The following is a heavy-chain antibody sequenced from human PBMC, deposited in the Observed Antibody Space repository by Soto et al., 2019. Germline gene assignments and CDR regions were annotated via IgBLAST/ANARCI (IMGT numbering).Heavy chain of an antibody. V-gene: IGHV3-30*18. CDR1: GFTFSSYG. CDR2: ISYDGSNK. CDR3: AKDIHDYSNFYYGMDV. Sequence: GGSLRLSCAASGFTFSSYGMHWVRQAPGKGLEWVAVISYDGSNKYYADSVKGRFTISRDNSKNTLYLQMNSLRAEDTAVYYSAKDIHDYSNFYYGMDVWGQGTTVTVSS. J-gene: IGHJ6*02. D-gene: IGHD4-4*01.